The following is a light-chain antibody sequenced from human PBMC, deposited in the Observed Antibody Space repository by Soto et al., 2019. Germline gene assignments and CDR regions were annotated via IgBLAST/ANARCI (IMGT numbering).Light chain of an antibody. CDR3: CSYAGSSTFVV. V-gene: IGLV2-23*03. Sequence: QSVLTQAASVSGSPGQSITISCTGTSSDVGSYNLVSWYQQHPGKAPKLMIYEGSKRPSGVSNRFSGSKSGNTASLTISGLQAEDEADYYCCSYAGSSTFVVFGGGTKLTV. CDR2: EGS. CDR1: SSDVGSYNL. J-gene: IGLJ2*01.